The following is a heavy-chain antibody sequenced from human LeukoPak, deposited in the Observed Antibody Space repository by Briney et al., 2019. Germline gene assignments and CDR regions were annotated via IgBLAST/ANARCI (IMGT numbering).Heavy chain of an antibody. CDR1: GFTFSRYA. Sequence: GGSLRLSCAASGFTFSRYALSWVRQAPGKGLEWVSTLSDRTYYADSMQGRFTISGDSSKNTLYLQMASLTSDDTAVYFCARSRGPGSHWFDPWGQGTLVTVSS. J-gene: IGHJ5*02. D-gene: IGHD3-10*01. V-gene: IGHV3-23*01. CDR3: ARSRGPGSHWFDP. CDR2: LSDRT.